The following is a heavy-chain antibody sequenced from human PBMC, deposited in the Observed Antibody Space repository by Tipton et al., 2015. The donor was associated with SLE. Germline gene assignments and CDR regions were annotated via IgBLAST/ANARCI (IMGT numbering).Heavy chain of an antibody. D-gene: IGHD5-12*01. CDR2: ISSSSSTI. CDR1: GFTFSSYS. V-gene: IGHV3-48*01. Sequence: SLRLSCAASGFTFSSYSMNWVRQAPGKGLEWVSYISSSSSTIYYADSVKGRFTISRDNAKNSLYLQMNSLRAEDTAVYYCARGARSGYESYYYMDVWCKGTTVTISS. J-gene: IGHJ6*03. CDR3: ARGARSGYESYYYMDV.